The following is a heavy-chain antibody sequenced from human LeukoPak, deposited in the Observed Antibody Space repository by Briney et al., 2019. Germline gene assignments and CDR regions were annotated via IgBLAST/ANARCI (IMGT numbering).Heavy chain of an antibody. J-gene: IGHJ5*02. D-gene: IGHD1-1*01. CDR3: AREGWSATGTNWFDP. Sequence: ASVKVSCKASGGTFSSYAISWVRQAPGQGLEWMGWINTNTGNPTYAQGFTGRFVFSLDTSVSTAYLQISSLKAEDTAVYYCAREGWSATGTNWFDPWGQGALVTVSS. V-gene: IGHV7-4-1*02. CDR2: INTNTGNP. CDR1: GGTFSSYA.